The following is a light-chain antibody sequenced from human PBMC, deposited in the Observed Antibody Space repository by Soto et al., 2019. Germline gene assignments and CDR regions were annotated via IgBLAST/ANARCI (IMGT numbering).Light chain of an antibody. J-gene: IGLJ2*01. V-gene: IGLV1-44*01. CDR3: AAWDDSLSGVV. Sequence: QSVLTQPPSASGTPGQRVTISCSGSSSNIGSNTVNWYQQLPGTAPKLLIYSNNQRPSGVPDRFSGSQSGTSASLAISGLQSEDEAHYYCAAWDDSLSGVVFGGGTKVTVL. CDR1: SSNIGSNT. CDR2: SNN.